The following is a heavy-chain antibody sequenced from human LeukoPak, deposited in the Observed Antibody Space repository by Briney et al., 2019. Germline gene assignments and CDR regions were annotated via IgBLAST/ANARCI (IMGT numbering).Heavy chain of an antibody. CDR1: AYTFTIYG. Sequence: ASVKLSFKSSAYTFTIYGISMIRHAPGQGLEWMGWISAYKGKTKYPQKLQGRVTMTTAKSMRTAYMELRRLRSDATAVYYCARDGREYQLLAWNWFDPWGEGNPVTVSP. J-gene: IGHJ5*02. CDR2: ISAYKGKT. CDR3: ARDGREYQLLAWNWFDP. D-gene: IGHD2-2*01. V-gene: IGHV1-18*01.